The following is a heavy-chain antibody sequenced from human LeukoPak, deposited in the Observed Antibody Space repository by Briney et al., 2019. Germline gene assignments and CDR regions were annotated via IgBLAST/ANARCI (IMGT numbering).Heavy chain of an antibody. Sequence: PGGSLRLSCAASGFTFSSSGMHWVRQAPGKGLEWVSIISFDGSKRYYADSVKGRFTISRDNSKNTLYLQMNSLRAEDTAVYYCARDLESFLGSSPYYFDYWGQGTLVTVSS. CDR1: GFTFSSSG. CDR3: ARDLESFLGSSPYYFDY. J-gene: IGHJ4*02. D-gene: IGHD6-6*01. V-gene: IGHV3-30*03. CDR2: ISFDGSKR.